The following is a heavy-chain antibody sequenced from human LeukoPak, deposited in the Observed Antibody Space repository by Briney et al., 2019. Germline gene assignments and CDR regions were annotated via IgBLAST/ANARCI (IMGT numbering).Heavy chain of an antibody. CDR1: GGSISSGGYY. CDR2: IYYSGST. V-gene: IGHV4-31*03. Sequence: PSETLSLTCTASGGSISSGGYYWSWIRQHPGKGLEWIGYIYYSGSTYYNPSLKSRVTISVDTSKNQFSLKLSSVTAADTAVYYCARDPPHYDYVWGSYVASYYFDYWGQGTLVTVSS. D-gene: IGHD3-16*01. CDR3: ARDPPHYDYVWGSYVASYYFDY. J-gene: IGHJ4*02.